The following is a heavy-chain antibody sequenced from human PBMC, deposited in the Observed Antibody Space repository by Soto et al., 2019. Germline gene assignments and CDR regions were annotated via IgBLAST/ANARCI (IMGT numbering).Heavy chain of an antibody. CDR2: INPSGGST. CDR1: GYTLTSYY. D-gene: IGHD3-3*01. V-gene: IGHV1-46*01. CDR3: ARDFAFYDFWSGYYSPEETYYYGMDV. Sequence: ASVKVSCKASGYTLTSYYMHWVRQAPGQGLEWMGIINPSGGSTSYAQKFQGRVTMTRDTSTSTVYMELSSLRSEDTAVYYCARDFAFYDFWSGYYSPEETYYYGMDVWGQGTTVTVSS. J-gene: IGHJ6*02.